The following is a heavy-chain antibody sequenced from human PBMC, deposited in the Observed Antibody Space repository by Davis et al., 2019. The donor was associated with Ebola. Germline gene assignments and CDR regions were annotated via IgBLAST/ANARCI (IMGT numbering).Heavy chain of an antibody. J-gene: IGHJ6*02. CDR2: ISSSGSTI. V-gene: IGHV3-48*03. CDR3: ARVRHYGMDV. CDR1: GFTFSSYE. Sequence: GESLKISCAASGFTFSSYEMNWVRQAPGKGLEWVSYISSSGSTIFYADSVKGRFTISRDNAKDSLYLQMNSLRAEDTAVYYCARVRHYGMDVWGQGTTVTVSS.